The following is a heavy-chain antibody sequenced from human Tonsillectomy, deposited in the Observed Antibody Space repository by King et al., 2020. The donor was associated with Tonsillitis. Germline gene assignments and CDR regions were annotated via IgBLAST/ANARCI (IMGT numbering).Heavy chain of an antibody. CDR3: ARAGYSYGFPIYY. J-gene: IGHJ4*02. V-gene: IGHV4-61*02. D-gene: IGHD5-18*01. CDR2: IYPSGST. CDR1: GGSISSGSYY. Sequence: QLQESGPGLVKPSQTLSLTCTVSGGSISSGSYYWNWIRQPAGKGLEWIGRIYPSGSTNYNPSLKSRVTISIDTSKNQFSLKLSSVTAADTAVYYCARAGYSYGFPIYYWGQGTLVTVSS.